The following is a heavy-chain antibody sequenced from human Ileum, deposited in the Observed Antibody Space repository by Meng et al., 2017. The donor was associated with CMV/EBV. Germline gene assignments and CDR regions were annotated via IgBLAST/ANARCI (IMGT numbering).Heavy chain of an antibody. CDR1: GPTFSIYA. Sequence: QVQLVESGGGVVQPGGSLRLSCAASGPTFSIYAMHWVRQAPGKGLEWLAVISSDGGIKIYADSVKGRFTTSRDNSKNTVSLQMDSLRGEDTAVYYCASSQSGSYEAYLDYWGQGTMVTVSS. CDR3: ASSQSGSYEAYLDY. J-gene: IGHJ4*02. CDR2: ISSDGGIK. V-gene: IGHV3-30-3*01. D-gene: IGHD1-26*01.